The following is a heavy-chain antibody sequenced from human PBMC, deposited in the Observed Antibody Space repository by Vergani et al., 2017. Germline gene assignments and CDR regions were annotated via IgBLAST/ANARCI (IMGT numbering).Heavy chain of an antibody. CDR2: ISYDGSNK. CDR1: GFTFSSYG. V-gene: IGHV3-30*18. Sequence: QVQLVESGGGVVQPGRSLRLSCAASGFTFSSYGMHWVRQAPGKGLEWVAVISYDGSNKYYADSVKGRFTISRDNSKNTLYLQMNSLRAEDTAVYYCAKDHAHGGKSRYYYGMDVWGQGATVTVSS. D-gene: IGHD4-23*01. CDR3: AKDHAHGGKSRYYYGMDV. J-gene: IGHJ6*02.